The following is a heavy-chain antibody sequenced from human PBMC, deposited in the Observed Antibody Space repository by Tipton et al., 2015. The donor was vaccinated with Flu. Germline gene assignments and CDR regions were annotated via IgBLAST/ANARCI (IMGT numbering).Heavy chain of an antibody. V-gene: IGHV4-59*01. CDR2: IYYGGTT. CDR1: GSSMTSSY. J-gene: IGHJ4*02. CDR3: TTGPTAAAGDY. Sequence: TLSLTCTVSGSSMTSSYWSWIRQPPGKGLEWIGYIYYGGTTNYNPSLKSRVTISEDRSKKQFSLKLKTVTAADTAVYYCTTGPTAAAGDYWVQGTLVTVSS. D-gene: IGHD6-13*01.